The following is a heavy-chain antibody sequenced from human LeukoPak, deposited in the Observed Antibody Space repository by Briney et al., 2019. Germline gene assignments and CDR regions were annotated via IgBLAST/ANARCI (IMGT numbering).Heavy chain of an antibody. CDR2: ISSSGSTI. CDR3: AKDATYSSRYH. D-gene: IGHD6-13*01. J-gene: IGHJ4*02. CDR1: GFTFSSYE. V-gene: IGHV3-48*03. Sequence: GGSLRLSCAASGFTFSSYEMNWVRQAPGKGLEWVSYISSSGSTIYYADSVKGRFTISRDNSKNTLYLQMNSLRAEDTAVYYCAKDATYSSRYHWGQGTLVTVSS.